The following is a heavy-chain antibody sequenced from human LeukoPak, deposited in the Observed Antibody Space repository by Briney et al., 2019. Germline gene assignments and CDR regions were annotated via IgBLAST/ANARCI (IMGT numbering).Heavy chain of an antibody. D-gene: IGHD5-18*01. CDR1: GFTFSSYE. V-gene: IGHV3-48*03. J-gene: IGHJ4*02. CDR3: AREGGYSYEFDY. CDR2: ISSSGSTI. Sequence: GRSLRLSCAASGFTFSSYEMNWVRQAPGKGLEWVSYISSSGSTIYYADSVKGRFTISRDNAKNSLYLQMNSLRAEDTAVYYCAREGGYSYEFDYWGQGTLVTVSS.